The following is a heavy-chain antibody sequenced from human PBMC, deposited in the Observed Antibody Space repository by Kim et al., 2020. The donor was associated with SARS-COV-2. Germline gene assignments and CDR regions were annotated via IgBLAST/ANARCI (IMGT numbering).Heavy chain of an antibody. J-gene: IGHJ4*02. V-gene: IGHV1-18*01. D-gene: IGHD4-17*01. Sequence: YAPKPQGRATMTPDTSTNTAYMELRSLRSDDTAVYFCARENYGGNRYFDFWGQGTLITVSS. CDR3: ARENYGGNRYFDF.